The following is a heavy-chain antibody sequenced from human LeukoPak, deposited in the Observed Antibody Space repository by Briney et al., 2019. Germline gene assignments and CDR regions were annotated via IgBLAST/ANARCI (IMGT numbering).Heavy chain of an antibody. V-gene: IGHV5-51*01. CDR3: ARDYGDRCWDC. Sequence: GESLKISCKGSGYSFTSYWIGWVRHMPGKGLEWMGIIYPDDSVTGYSPSFQGQVTISADKSITTAYLQWSSLRTSDTAMYYCARDYGDRCWDCWGQGTLVTVSS. CDR1: GYSFTSYW. CDR2: IYPDDSVT. J-gene: IGHJ4*02. D-gene: IGHD4-17*01.